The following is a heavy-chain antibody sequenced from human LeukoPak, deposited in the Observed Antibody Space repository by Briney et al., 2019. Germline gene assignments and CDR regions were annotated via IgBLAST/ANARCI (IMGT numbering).Heavy chain of an antibody. J-gene: IGHJ4*02. D-gene: IGHD1-26*01. V-gene: IGHV1-69*04. CDR1: GGTFSSYA. CDR2: IIPILGVA. CDR3: ARDFGYSGSYPDY. Sequence: SVKVSCKASGGTFSSYAITWVRQAPGQGLEWMGRIIPILGVANYAQKFQGRVTITADKSTSTAYMDLSSLRSEDTAVYYCARDFGYSGSYPDYWGQGTLVTVSS.